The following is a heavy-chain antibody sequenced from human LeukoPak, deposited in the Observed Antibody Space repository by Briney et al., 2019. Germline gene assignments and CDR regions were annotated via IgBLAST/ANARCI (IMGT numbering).Heavy chain of an antibody. CDR1: GGSISSYY. V-gene: IGHV4-59*08. J-gene: IGHJ3*02. D-gene: IGHD3-10*01. Sequence: PSETLSLTCTVSGGSISSYYWSWIRQPPGKGLEWIGYIYYSGSTNYNPSLKSRVTISVDTSKNQFSLKLSSVTAADTAVYYCARLLSGDAFDIWGQGTMVTVSS. CDR2: IYYSGST. CDR3: ARLLSGDAFDI.